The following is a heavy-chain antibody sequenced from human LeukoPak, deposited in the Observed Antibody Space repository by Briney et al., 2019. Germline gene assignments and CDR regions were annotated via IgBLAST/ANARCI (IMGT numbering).Heavy chain of an antibody. CDR2: ISYDGSNK. V-gene: IGHV3-30*04. Sequence: GRSLRLSCAASGFTFSSYAMHWVRQAPGKGLEWVAVISYDGSNKYYADSVKGRFTISRDNSKNTLYLQMNSLRAEDTAVYYCARGHYYDSNDNKYYYYNGMDVWGQGTTVTVSS. CDR3: ARGHYYDSNDNKYYYYNGMDV. CDR1: GFTFSSYA. J-gene: IGHJ6*02. D-gene: IGHD3-22*01.